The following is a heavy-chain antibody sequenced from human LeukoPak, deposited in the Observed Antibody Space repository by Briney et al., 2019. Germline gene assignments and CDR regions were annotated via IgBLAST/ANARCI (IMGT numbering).Heavy chain of an antibody. CDR2: IYYSGST. J-gene: IGHJ3*02. D-gene: IGHD5-24*01. V-gene: IGHV4-59*12. Sequence: PSETLSLTCTVSGGSISSYYWSWIRQPPGKGLEWIGYIYYSGSTNYNPSLKSRVTISVDTSKNQFSLKLSSVTAADTAVYYCARGTYTMATDAFNIWGQGTMVTVSS. CDR1: GGSISSYY. CDR3: ARGTYTMATDAFNI.